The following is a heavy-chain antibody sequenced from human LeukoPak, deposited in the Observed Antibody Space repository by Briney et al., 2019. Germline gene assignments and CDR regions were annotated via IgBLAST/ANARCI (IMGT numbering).Heavy chain of an antibody. CDR2: ISYDGSNK. V-gene: IGHV3-30-3*01. CDR1: GFTFSSYA. D-gene: IGHD6-13*01. Sequence: GSLRLSCAASGFTFSSYAMHWVRQAPGKGLEWVAVISYDGSNKYYADSVKGRFTISRDNSKNTLYLQMNSLRAEDTAVYYCARASYSSSWEDYWGQGTLVTVSS. J-gene: IGHJ4*02. CDR3: ARASYSSSWEDY.